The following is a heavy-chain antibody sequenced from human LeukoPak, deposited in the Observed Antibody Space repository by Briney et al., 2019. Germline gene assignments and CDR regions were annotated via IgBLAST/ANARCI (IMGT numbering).Heavy chain of an antibody. V-gene: IGHV1-46*01. CDR3: ARDLRPIYDSSGHYYFDY. CDR2: INPSGGST. Sequence: GASVKVSCKASGGTFSSYAISWVRQAPGQGLEWMGIINPSGGSTSYAQKFQGRVTMTRDMSTSTVYMELSSLRSEDTAVYYCARDLRPIYDSSGHYYFDYWGQGTLVTVSS. J-gene: IGHJ4*02. D-gene: IGHD3-22*01. CDR1: GGTFSSYA.